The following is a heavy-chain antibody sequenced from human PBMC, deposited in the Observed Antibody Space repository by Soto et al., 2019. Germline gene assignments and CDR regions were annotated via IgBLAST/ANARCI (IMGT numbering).Heavy chain of an antibody. V-gene: IGHV5-51*01. CDR2: IFPGDSDT. Sequence: GESLNLSCKGSGYRFTNYLIGWVRQMPGKGLEWMGIIFPGDSDTRYRPSFQGQVTLAADKSLSIAYLQWSRLKASDTAIYYCARLGPQLERPDAFDIWGQGTVVTVSS. D-gene: IGHD1-1*01. CDR3: ARLGPQLERPDAFDI. J-gene: IGHJ3*02. CDR1: GYRFTNYL.